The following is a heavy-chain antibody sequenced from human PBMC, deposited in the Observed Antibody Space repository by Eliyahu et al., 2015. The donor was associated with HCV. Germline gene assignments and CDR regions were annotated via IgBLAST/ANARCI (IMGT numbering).Heavy chain of an antibody. CDR3: ARVGITIFGTGGMDV. J-gene: IGHJ6*02. CDR1: GYFITSGYF. D-gene: IGHD3-3*01. V-gene: IGHV4-38-2*01. Sequence: QVQLQESGPGLVKPSETLSLTCAVSGYFITSGYFWGWIRQPPGKGLEWIGTIYHTRNTYYNPSLKSRVTISFDMSMNQFSLKLTSVTAADTAVYYCARVGITIFGTGGMDVWGQGTTVTVSS. CDR2: IYHTRNT.